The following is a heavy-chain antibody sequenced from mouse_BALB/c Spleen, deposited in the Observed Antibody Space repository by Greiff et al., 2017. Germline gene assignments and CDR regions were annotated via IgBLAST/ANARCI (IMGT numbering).Heavy chain of an antibody. CDR3: ARHEMDY. Sequence: VQLKESGGGLVQPGGSRKLSCAASGFTFSSFGMHWVRQAPEKGLEWVAYISSGSSTIYYADTVKGRFTISRDNPKNTLFLQMTSLRSEDTAMYYCARHEMDYWGQGTSVTVSS. J-gene: IGHJ4*01. CDR1: GFTFSSFG. V-gene: IGHV5-17*02. CDR2: ISSGSSTI.